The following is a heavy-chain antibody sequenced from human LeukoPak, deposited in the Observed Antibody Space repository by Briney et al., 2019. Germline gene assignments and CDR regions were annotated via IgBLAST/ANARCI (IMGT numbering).Heavy chain of an antibody. J-gene: IGHJ4*02. CDR2: INPSGGST. V-gene: IGHV1-46*01. Sequence: ASVKVSCKASGYTFTSYYMHWVRQAPGQGLEWMGIINPSGGSTSYAQKFQGRVTMTRDTSTSTAYMELRSLRSDDTAVYYCARDRVRYYDSSGYYNYWGQGTLVTVSS. CDR3: ARDRVRYYDSSGYYNY. CDR1: GYTFTSYY. D-gene: IGHD3-22*01.